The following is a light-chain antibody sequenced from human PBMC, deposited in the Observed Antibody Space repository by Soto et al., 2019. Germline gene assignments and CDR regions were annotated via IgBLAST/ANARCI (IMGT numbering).Light chain of an antibody. J-gene: IGKJ1*01. V-gene: IGKV1-6*01. Sequence: AIQMTQSPSSLSASVGDTVTITCRASQGIRNDLGWYQQKPGKAHNLLIYAAYSLQSGVQSRFSGSGSGTDFTLTIRSLQPEDFATYYCIQDYNYPRTFGQGTKVDIK. CDR3: IQDYNYPRT. CDR2: AAY. CDR1: QGIRND.